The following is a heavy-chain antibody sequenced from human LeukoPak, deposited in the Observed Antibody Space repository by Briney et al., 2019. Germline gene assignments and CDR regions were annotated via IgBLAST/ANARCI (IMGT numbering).Heavy chain of an antibody. CDR1: GGSFSGYY. Sequence: LETLSLTCAVYGGSFSGYYWSWIRQPPGKGLEWIGEINHSGSTNYNPSLKSRVTISVDTSKNQFSLKLSSVTAADTAVYYCARGVAAAGTRWFDPWGQGTLVTVSS. CDR2: INHSGST. CDR3: ARGVAAAGTRWFDP. D-gene: IGHD6-13*01. V-gene: IGHV4-34*01. J-gene: IGHJ5*02.